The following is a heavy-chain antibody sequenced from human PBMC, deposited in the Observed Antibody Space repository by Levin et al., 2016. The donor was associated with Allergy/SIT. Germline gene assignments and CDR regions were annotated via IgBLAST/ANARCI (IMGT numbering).Heavy chain of an antibody. Sequence: WVRQAPGQRLEWMGWINAGNGNTKYSQKFQGRVTITRDTSASTAYMELSSLRSEDTAVYYCARDRGIAAAGTFSRILYYFDYWGQGTLVTVSS. CDR2: INAGNGNT. V-gene: IGHV1-3*01. J-gene: IGHJ4*02. D-gene: IGHD6-13*01. CDR3: ARDRGIAAAGTFSRILYYFDY.